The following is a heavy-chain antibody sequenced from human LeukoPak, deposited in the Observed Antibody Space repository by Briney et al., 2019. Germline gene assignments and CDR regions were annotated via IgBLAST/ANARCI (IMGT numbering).Heavy chain of an antibody. CDR2: ISYDGSNK. D-gene: IGHD6-13*01. J-gene: IGHJ2*01. CDR3: AYSSSRNWYFDL. CDR1: GFTFSTYG. Sequence: PGGSLRLSCEASGFTFSTYGMHWVRKAPGKGLEWVAGISYDGSNKLHADSVRGRFTISRDDAKNSLYLQMNSLRDEDTAVYYCAYSSSRNWYFDLWGRGTLVTVSS. V-gene: IGHV3-30*03.